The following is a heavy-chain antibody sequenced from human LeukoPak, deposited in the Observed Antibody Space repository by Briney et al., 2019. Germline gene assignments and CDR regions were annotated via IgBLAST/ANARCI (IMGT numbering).Heavy chain of an antibody. D-gene: IGHD3-10*01. CDR2: INAYNGNI. CDR1: GYTFASYG. Sequence: ASVKVSCKASGYTFASYGISWVRQAPGQGLEWMGWINAYNGNINHAQKFQGRVTMTTDTSTSTAYMELRSLRSDDTAVYYCARDGLGTWLDPWGQGTLVTVSS. V-gene: IGHV1-18*01. CDR3: ARDGLGTWLDP. J-gene: IGHJ5*02.